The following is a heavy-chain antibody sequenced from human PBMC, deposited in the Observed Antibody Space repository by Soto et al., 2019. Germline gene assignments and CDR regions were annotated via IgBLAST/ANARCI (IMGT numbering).Heavy chain of an antibody. D-gene: IGHD3-16*02. CDR2: ISGSGGST. Sequence: GGSLRLSCAASGFTFSSYAMSWVRQAPGKGLEWVSAISGSGGSTYYADSVKGRFTISRDNSKNTLYLQMNSLRAEDTAVYYCAKLSPRDFRRQGQIAYRGQGTLVPGSS. CDR3: AKLSPRDFRRQGQIAY. CDR1: GFTFSSYA. J-gene: IGHJ4*02. V-gene: IGHV3-23*01.